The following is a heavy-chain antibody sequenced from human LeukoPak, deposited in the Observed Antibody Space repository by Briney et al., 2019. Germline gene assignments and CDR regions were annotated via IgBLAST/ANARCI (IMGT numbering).Heavy chain of an antibody. Sequence: SETLSLTCTVSGGSLSSYYWSWIRQPAGKGLEWIGRIYTSVRTNYNPSLKSRVTMSVDTSKNQFSLKLSSVTAADTAVYYCAREPYLEWLYFPWYFDYWGQGTLVTVSS. J-gene: IGHJ4*02. D-gene: IGHD3-3*02. CDR3: AREPYLEWLYFPWYFDY. CDR1: GGSLSSYY. CDR2: IYTSVRT. V-gene: IGHV4-4*07.